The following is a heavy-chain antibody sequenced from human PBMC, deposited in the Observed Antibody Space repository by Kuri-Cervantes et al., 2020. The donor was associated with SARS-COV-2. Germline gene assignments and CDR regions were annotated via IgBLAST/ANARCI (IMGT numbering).Heavy chain of an antibody. J-gene: IGHJ4*02. CDR2: IYSGGST. V-gene: IGHV3-53*01. Sequence: GESLKISCAASGFSFSSYGMSWVRQAPGKGLEWVSVIYSGGSTYYADSVKGRFTISRDNSKNTLYLQMNSLRAEDTAVYYCARGPDCSSTSCYLGFDYWGQGTLVTVSS. CDR3: ARGPDCSSTSCYLGFDY. D-gene: IGHD2-2*01. CDR1: GFSFSSYG.